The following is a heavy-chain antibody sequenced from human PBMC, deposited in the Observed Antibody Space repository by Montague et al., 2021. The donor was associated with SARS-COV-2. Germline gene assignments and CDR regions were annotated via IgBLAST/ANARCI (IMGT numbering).Heavy chain of an antibody. D-gene: IGHD3-22*01. Sequence: SETLSLTCTVSGGSISPYYWSWIRQSPGKGLECIGYTSYSGSTDYNPSLKSRVTISIDTSKNQFSLKLSSVAAADTAVYYCASPAYYYDSSGSDAFDIWGQGTMVTVSS. CDR1: GGSISPYY. V-gene: IGHV4-59*08. J-gene: IGHJ3*02. CDR2: TSYSGST. CDR3: ASPAYYYDSSGSDAFDI.